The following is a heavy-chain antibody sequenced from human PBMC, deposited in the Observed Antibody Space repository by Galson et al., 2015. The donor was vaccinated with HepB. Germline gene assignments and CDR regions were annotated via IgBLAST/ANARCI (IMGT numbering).Heavy chain of an antibody. Sequence: SLRLSCAASGFTFSNYAFHWVRQAPGKGLEWVALISYDGINKYYADSLKGRFTISRDKSKNKLFLQMNNMRGEDTALYYCASLETRGMTTMPFDYWGQGTLVTVSS. V-gene: IGHV3-30-3*02. CDR3: ASLETRGMTTMPFDY. CDR2: ISYDGINK. D-gene: IGHD5-24*01. J-gene: IGHJ4*02. CDR1: GFTFSNYA.